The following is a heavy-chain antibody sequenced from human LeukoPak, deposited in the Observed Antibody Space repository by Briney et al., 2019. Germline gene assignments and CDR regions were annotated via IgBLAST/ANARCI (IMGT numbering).Heavy chain of an antibody. CDR3: ARDFAGYGYVSYFDY. D-gene: IGHD5-18*01. CDR1: GFSFSSYS. J-gene: IGHJ4*02. V-gene: IGHV3-21*01. CDR2: ISTNSNYI. Sequence: GGSLRLSCVASGFSFSSYSMNWVRQAPGKGLEWVSSISTNSNYIFYADSVEGRFTISRDNAKNSLFLQMYSLRAEDTAVYYCARDFAGYGYVSYFDYWGLGTLVTVSS.